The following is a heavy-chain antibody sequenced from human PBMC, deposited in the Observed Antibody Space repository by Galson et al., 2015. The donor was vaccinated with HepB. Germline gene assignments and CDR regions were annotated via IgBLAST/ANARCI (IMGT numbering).Heavy chain of an antibody. Sequence: SLRLSCAASEFTVSGNYMSWVRQAPGRGLEWVSVIYSGGTTHYADSMKGRFAISRDSSKNTVYLQMNSLRVEDTAVYYCASSIVAGTQPLKYWGQGTLVTVSS. CDR1: EFTVSGNY. CDR3: ASSIVAGTQPLKY. J-gene: IGHJ4*01. CDR2: IYSGGTT. D-gene: IGHD6-19*01. V-gene: IGHV3-53*01.